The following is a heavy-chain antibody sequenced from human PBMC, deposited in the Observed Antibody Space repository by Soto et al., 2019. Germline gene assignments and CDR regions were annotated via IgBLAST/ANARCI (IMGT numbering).Heavy chain of an antibody. V-gene: IGHV3-49*03. CDR2: IRSKAYGGTT. CDR1: GFTFGDYA. Sequence: GGSLRLSCTASGFTFGDYAMSWFRQAPGKGLEWVGFIRSKAYGGTTEYAASVKGRFTISRDDSKSIAYLQMNSLKTEDTAVYYCTRVPITIFGVVTLTYDAFDIWGQGTMVTVSS. CDR3: TRVPITIFGVVTLTYDAFDI. J-gene: IGHJ3*02. D-gene: IGHD3-3*01.